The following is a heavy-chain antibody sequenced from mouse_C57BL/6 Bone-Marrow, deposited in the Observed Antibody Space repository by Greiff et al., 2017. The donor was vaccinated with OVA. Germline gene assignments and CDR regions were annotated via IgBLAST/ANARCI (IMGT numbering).Heavy chain of an antibody. CDR1: GYTFTSYW. J-gene: IGHJ3*01. Sequence: QVQLQQSGAELAKPGASVKLSCKASGYTFTSYWLHWVKQRPGQGLEWIGYINPSSGYTKYNQKFKDKATLTADKSSSTAYMQPSSLTYEDSAVYYCARSGGGIFAWFAYWGQGTLVTVSA. V-gene: IGHV1-7*01. CDR2: INPSSGYT. D-gene: IGHD1-1*02. CDR3: ARSGGGIFAWFAY.